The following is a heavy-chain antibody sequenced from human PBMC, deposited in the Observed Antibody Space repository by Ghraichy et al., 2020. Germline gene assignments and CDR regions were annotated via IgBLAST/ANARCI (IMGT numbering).Heavy chain of an antibody. V-gene: IGHV1-46*01. Sequence: ASVKVSCKASGYTFTSYYMHWVRQAPGQGLEWMGIINPSGGSTSYAQKFQGRVTMTRDTSTSTVYMELSSLRSEDTAVYYCARGQMTTVTTGGSRYGMDVWGQGTTVTVSS. CDR2: INPSGGST. CDR3: ARGQMTTVTTGGSRYGMDV. D-gene: IGHD4-11*01. CDR1: GYTFTSYY. J-gene: IGHJ6*02.